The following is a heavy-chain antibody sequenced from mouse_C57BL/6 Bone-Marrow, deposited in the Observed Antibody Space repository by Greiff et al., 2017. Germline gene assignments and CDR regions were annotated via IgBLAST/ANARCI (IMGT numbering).Heavy chain of an antibody. D-gene: IGHD1-1*01. J-gene: IGHJ2*01. CDR3: TTGYYGSSYSY. CDR2: IDPENGDT. Sequence: VQLQQSGAELVRPGASVKLSCTASGFNIKDDYMHWVKQRPEQGLEWIGWIDPENGDTEYASKFQGKATITADTSSNTASLQLSSLTSEDTAVYYCTTGYYGSSYSYWGQGTTLTVSA. CDR1: GFNIKDDY. V-gene: IGHV14-4*01.